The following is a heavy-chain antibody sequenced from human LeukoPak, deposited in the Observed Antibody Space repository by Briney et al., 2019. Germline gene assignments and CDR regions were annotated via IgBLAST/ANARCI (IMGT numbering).Heavy chain of an antibody. V-gene: IGHV4-59*08. Sequence: PAETLSLTCTVSGGSIRSYYWSWIRQPPGKGLEWIGYVYYSGSTNYNPSLKSRVTISVDTSKNQFSLKLSSVTAADTAVYYCATHVDTDYWGQGTLVTVSS. CDR2: VYYSGST. D-gene: IGHD5-18*01. CDR1: GGSIRSYY. CDR3: ATHVDTDY. J-gene: IGHJ4*02.